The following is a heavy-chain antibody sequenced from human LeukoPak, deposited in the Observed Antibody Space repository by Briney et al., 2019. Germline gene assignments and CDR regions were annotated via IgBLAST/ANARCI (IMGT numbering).Heavy chain of an antibody. CDR1: GYNFFTPC. CDR3: VRDLRSVRYGDYDY. CDR2: VSGYNGDT. J-gene: IGHJ4*02. Sequence: APVKASSKAFGYNFFTPCIYWGWHAPRHGGEWKGRVSGYNGDTNYAERFQGRVTMTTDTSTTTAYMELRSLTSDDTAVYYCVRDLRSVRYGDYDYWGQGTLVTVSS. D-gene: IGHD4-17*01. V-gene: IGHV1-18*01.